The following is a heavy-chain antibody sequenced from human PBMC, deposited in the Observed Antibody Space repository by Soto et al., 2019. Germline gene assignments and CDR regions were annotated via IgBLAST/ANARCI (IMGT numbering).Heavy chain of an antibody. CDR3: AREVRSLGYSYGSNAFDI. V-gene: IGHV1-3*01. CDR1: GYTFTNYG. Sequence: GASVKVSCKASGYTFTNYGIHWVRQAPGQRLEWMGWINAGNGNTKYSQKFQGRVTMTRDTSTSTVYMELSSLRSEDTAVYYCAREVRSLGYSYGSNAFDIWGQGTMVTVSS. D-gene: IGHD5-18*01. CDR2: INAGNGNT. J-gene: IGHJ3*02.